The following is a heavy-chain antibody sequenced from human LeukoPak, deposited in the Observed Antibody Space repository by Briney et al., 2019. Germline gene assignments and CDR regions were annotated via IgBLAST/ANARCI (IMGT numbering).Heavy chain of an antibody. CDR2: INHSGST. J-gene: IGHJ4*02. Sequence: SETLSLTCAVYGGSFSGYYWSRIRQPPGKGLEWIGEINHSGSTNYNPSLKSRVTISVDTSKNQFSLKLSSVTAADTAVHYCAREGFRTMVRGVITVWGQGTLLTVSS. D-gene: IGHD3-10*01. V-gene: IGHV4-34*01. CDR3: AREGFRTMVRGVITV. CDR1: GGSFSGYY.